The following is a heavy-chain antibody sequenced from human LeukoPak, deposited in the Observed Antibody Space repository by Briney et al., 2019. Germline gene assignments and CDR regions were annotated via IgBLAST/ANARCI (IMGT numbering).Heavy chain of an antibody. Sequence: GGSLRLSCAASGFTFSSYSMNWVRQAPGKGLEWVSYISSSSSTIYYADSVKGRFTISRDNAKNSLYLQMNSLRAEDTAVYYCARAALLVVVTASDYWGQGTLVTVSS. CDR2: ISSSSSTI. D-gene: IGHD2-21*02. J-gene: IGHJ4*02. CDR3: ARAALLVVVTASDY. V-gene: IGHV3-48*01. CDR1: GFTFSSYS.